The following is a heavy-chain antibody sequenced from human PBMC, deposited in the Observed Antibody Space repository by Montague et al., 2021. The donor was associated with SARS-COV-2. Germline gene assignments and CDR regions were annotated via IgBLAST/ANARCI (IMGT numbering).Heavy chain of an antibody. CDR3: ARIRDYDIFTGSYSGFDY. Sequence: PALVKPTQTLTLTCTFSGFSLSTSGMCVSWIRRPPGKALKWLALITWDCDNYYSTSLKTRLTISKDTSKNQVVLTMTNMDPVDTATYYCARIRDYDIFTGSYSGFDYWGQGTLVTVSS. V-gene: IGHV2-70*01. CDR1: GFSLSTSGMC. J-gene: IGHJ4*02. CDR2: ITWDCDN. D-gene: IGHD3-9*01.